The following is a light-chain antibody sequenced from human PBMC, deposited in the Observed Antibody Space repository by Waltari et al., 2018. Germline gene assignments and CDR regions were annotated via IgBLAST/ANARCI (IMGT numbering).Light chain of an antibody. J-gene: IGLJ2*01. Sequence: QSALTRPASVSGSPGQSITISCTGTSSDIGGYNSASWYQHHPGKAPNLLIYEVSNRPSGVSDRFSGSKSGKTASLTISGLQAGDEAVYYCSSYTSLTTLVFGGGTKLTVL. CDR2: EVS. V-gene: IGLV2-14*01. CDR1: SSDIGGYNS. CDR3: SSYTSLTTLV.